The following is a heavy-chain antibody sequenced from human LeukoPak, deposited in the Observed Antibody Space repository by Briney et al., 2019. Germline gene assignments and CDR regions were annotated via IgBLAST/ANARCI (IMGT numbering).Heavy chain of an antibody. CDR3: ARQMNTVTADY. J-gene: IGHJ4*02. Sequence: SGTLSLTCTVSGGSISSSSYFWSWIRQPPGKGLEWIGSIFYSGSTYYNPSLNSRVTISIDTSKNQFSLRLSSVTAADTAVYYCARQMNTVTADYWGQGTLVTVSS. D-gene: IGHD4-17*01. V-gene: IGHV4-39*01. CDR1: GGSISSSSYF. CDR2: IFYSGST.